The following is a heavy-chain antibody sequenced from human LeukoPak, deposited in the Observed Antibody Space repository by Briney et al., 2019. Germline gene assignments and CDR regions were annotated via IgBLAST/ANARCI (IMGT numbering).Heavy chain of an antibody. Sequence: ASVKVSCKASGYTFTGYYMHWVRQAPGQGLEWMGWINPNSGGTNYAQKFQGRVTMTRDTSISTAYMELSRLRSDDTAVYYCAREDTTIAARPRAFDIWGQGTMVTVSS. CDR1: GYTFTGYY. CDR2: INPNSGGT. D-gene: IGHD6-6*01. V-gene: IGHV1-2*02. J-gene: IGHJ3*02. CDR3: AREDTTIAARPRAFDI.